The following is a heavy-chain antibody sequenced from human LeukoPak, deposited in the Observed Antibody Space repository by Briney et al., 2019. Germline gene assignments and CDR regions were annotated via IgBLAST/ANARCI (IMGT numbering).Heavy chain of an antibody. CDR2: ISGSGGST. J-gene: IGHJ4*02. Sequence: PGGSLRLSCAASGFTFSSYGMSWVRQAPGKGLEWVSAISGSGGSTYYADSVKGRFTISRDNSKNTLYLQMNSLRAEDTAVYYCAKDWGYSYGETYWGQGTLVTVSS. CDR1: GFTFSSYG. D-gene: IGHD5-18*01. V-gene: IGHV3-23*01. CDR3: AKDWGYSYGETY.